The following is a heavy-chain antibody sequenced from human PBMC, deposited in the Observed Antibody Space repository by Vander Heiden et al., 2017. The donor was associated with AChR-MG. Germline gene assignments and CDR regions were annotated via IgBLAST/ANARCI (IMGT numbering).Heavy chain of an antibody. Sequence: QVQLVQSGAEVKKPGSSVKVSCQASGGPFSSYAISWVRQAPGQGLEWMGGIIPIFGTANYAQKFQGRVTITADESTSTAYMELSSLRSEDTAVYYCARDSLTMIDAFDIWGQGTMVTVSS. CDR2: IIPIFGTA. J-gene: IGHJ3*02. D-gene: IGHD3-22*01. CDR1: GGPFSSYA. CDR3: ARDSLTMIDAFDI. V-gene: IGHV1-69*01.